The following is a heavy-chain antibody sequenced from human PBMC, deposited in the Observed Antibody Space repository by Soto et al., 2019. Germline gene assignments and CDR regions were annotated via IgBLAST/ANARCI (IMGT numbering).Heavy chain of an antibody. V-gene: IGHV2-5*02. CDR2: IYWDDDK. CDR1: GFSLSTXXXG. J-gene: IGHJ6*02. Sequence: QITLKESGPTLVKPTQTLTXXXXXXGFSLSTXXXGVXXIRQPPGKALEWLALIYWDDDKRYSPSLKSRLTITKDTSKNQVVLTMTNMDPVDTATYYCVHRLRYHGMDVWGQGTTVTVSS. CDR3: VHRLRYHGMDV. D-gene: IGHD2-2*01.